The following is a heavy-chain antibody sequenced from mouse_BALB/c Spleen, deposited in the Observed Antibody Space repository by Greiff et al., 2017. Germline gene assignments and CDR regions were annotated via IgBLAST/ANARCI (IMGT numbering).Heavy chain of an antibody. J-gene: IGHJ4*01. CDR1: GYTFSSYW. CDR3: ASNGYYGEDAMDY. Sequence: VQLQESGAELMKPGASVKISCKATGYTFSSYWIEWVKQRPGHGLEWIGEILPGSGSTNYNEKFKGKATFTADTSSNTAYMQLSSLTSEDSAVYYCASNGYYGEDAMDYWGQGTSVTVSS. CDR2: ILPGSGST. V-gene: IGHV1-9*01. D-gene: IGHD2-3*01.